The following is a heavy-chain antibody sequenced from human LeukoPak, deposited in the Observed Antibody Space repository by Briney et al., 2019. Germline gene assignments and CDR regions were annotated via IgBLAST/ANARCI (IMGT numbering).Heavy chain of an antibody. CDR2: IYYSGST. CDR3: ARDGGPYYYSYMDV. D-gene: IGHD2-15*01. V-gene: IGHV4-59*01. J-gene: IGHJ6*03. CDR1: GGSISSYY. Sequence: SETLSLTCTVSGGSISSYYWSWIRQPPGKGLEWIGYIYYSGSTNYNPSLKSRVTISVDTSKNQFSLKLSSETAADTAVYYCARDGGPYYYSYMDVWGKGTTVTVSS.